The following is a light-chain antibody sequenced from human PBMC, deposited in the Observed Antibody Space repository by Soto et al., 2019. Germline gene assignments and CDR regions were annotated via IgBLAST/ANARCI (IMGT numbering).Light chain of an antibody. V-gene: IGKV1-5*03. CDR2: KAS. CDR3: QQFNNYPRT. CDR1: QTISSW. Sequence: DIQMTQSPSTLSGSVGDRVTITCRASQTISSWLAWYQQKPGKAPKLLIYKASTLKSGVPSRFSGSGSGTEFTLTISSLQPEDFATYYCQQFNNYPRTFGQGTKVDIK. J-gene: IGKJ1*01.